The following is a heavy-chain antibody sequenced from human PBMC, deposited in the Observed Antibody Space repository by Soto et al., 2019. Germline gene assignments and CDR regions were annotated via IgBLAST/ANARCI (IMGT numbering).Heavy chain of an antibody. D-gene: IGHD4-17*01. J-gene: IGHJ4*02. CDR3: ARGGSYGDFFDY. CDR2: IYHSGTA. Sequence: PSETLSLTCSVTGGVVTSSNYYWSWIRQPPGKGLEWIGYIYHSGTAEYNPSLKSRVTLSVDTAKSQFSLKMSSVTTADTAVYYCARGGSYGDFFDYWGQGAQVTVAS. V-gene: IGHV4-61*01. CDR1: GGVVTSSNYY.